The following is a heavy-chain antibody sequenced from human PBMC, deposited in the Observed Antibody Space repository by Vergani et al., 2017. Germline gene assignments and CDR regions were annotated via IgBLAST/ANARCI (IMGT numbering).Heavy chain of an antibody. CDR1: GGSFSGYY. D-gene: IGHD4-17*01. Sequence: QVQLQQWGAGLLKPSETLSLTCAVYGGSFSGYYWSWIRQHPGKGLEWIGYIYYSGSTYYNPSLKSRVTISVDTSKNQFSLKLSSVTAADTAVYYCAREDVDYARNGGGGFDPWGQGTLVTVSS. J-gene: IGHJ5*02. CDR2: IYYSGST. CDR3: AREDVDYARNGGGGFDP. V-gene: IGHV4-34*01.